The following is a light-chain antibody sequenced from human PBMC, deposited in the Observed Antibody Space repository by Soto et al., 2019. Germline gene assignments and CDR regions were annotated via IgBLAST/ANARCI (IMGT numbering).Light chain of an antibody. Sequence: QSVLTQPASVSGSPGQSITISCTGTSSDVGGYNYVSWYQQHPGKAPKLMIYEVSNRPSGVSNRFSGSKSGNTASLTISGLQAEDEADYYCSSYTSSSPYVSGTRT. J-gene: IGLJ1*01. V-gene: IGLV2-14*01. CDR1: SSDVGGYNY. CDR3: SSYTSSSPYV. CDR2: EVS.